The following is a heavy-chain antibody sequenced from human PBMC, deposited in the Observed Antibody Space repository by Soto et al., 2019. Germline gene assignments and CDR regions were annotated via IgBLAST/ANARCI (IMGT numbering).Heavy chain of an antibody. Sequence: EVQLVESGGGLVKPGGSLRLSCAASGFTFSNAWMNWVRQAPGKGLEWVGRIKSKTDGGTTDFAAPVKGRFTISRDDSKNTLYLQMNSLKTEDTAVYYCTTLVGSPTEPRVGANQFDSWGQGTLVTVSS. CDR1: GFTFSNAW. CDR2: IKSKTDGGTT. D-gene: IGHD1-26*01. V-gene: IGHV3-15*07. CDR3: TTLVGSPTEPRVGANQFDS. J-gene: IGHJ4*02.